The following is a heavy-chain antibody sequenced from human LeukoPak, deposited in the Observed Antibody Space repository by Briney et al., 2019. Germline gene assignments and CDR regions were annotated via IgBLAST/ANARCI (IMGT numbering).Heavy chain of an antibody. CDR3: ARAYCSGGSCFYYFDY. D-gene: IGHD2-15*01. CDR1: GGPISSGGFY. Sequence: SETLSFTCTVSGGPISSGGFYWSWIRQHPGKGLEWIGYIYYSGSTNYNPSLKSRVTISVDRSKNQFSLKLSSVTAADTAVYYCARAYCSGGSCFYYFDYWGQGTLVTVSS. J-gene: IGHJ4*02. V-gene: IGHV4-31*03. CDR2: IYYSGST.